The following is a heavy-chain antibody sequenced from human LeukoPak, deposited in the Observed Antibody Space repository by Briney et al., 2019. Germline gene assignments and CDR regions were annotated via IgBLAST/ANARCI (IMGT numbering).Heavy chain of an antibody. V-gene: IGHV1-18*01. CDR2: ISAYNGNT. CDR3: ARVISYGSGSYYTDFDY. CDR1: GYTFTSYC. D-gene: IGHD3-10*01. Sequence: ASVKVSCKASGYTFTSYCISWVRQAPGQGLEWMGWISAYNGNTNYAQKLQGRVTMTTDTSTSTAYMELRSLRSDDTAVYYCARVISYGSGSYYTDFDYWGQGTLVTVSS. J-gene: IGHJ4*02.